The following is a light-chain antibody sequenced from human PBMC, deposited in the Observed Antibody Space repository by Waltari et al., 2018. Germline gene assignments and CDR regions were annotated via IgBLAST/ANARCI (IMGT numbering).Light chain of an antibody. J-gene: IGKJ5*01. V-gene: IGKV4-1*01. Sequence: DIVMTQSPDSLAVSLGERATIHCKSSQSLFSSSNSKTYIAWYPHKPGHPPKLLIYWASIRASGVPDRFSGSGSGTDFTLTISSLQAEDVAVYYCHHYYIPPLTFGQGTRLEI. CDR1: QSLFSSSNSKTY. CDR3: HHYYIPPLT. CDR2: WAS.